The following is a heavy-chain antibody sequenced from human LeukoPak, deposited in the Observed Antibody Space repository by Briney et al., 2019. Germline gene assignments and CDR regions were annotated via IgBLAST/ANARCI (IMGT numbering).Heavy chain of an antibody. J-gene: IGHJ5*01. V-gene: IGHV3-23*01. D-gene: IGHD6-13*01. CDR2: INGGGVNT. CDR1: GFTFSSYA. CDR3: ARDFAYSRLDS. Sequence: GGSLRLSCAASGFTFSSYAMSWVRQAPGKGLEWVSTINGGGVNTHYADSVGGRFTISRDNSKNTLFLQMNSLRDEDTAVYYCARDFAYSRLDSWGQGTLVTVSS.